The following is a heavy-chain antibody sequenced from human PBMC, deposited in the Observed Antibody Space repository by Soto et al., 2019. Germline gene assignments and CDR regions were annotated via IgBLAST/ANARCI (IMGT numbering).Heavy chain of an antibody. CDR1: GGTIGSYD. D-gene: IGHD4-17*01. V-gene: IGHV4-59*01. Sequence: RCTVAGGTIGSYDGSWIRQPPGKGLEWIGYIYYSGSTNYNPSLKSRVTISVDTSKNQFSLKLSSVTAADTAVYYCARELYGDSDYWGQGTLVTVSS. CDR3: ARELYGDSDY. CDR2: IYYSGST. J-gene: IGHJ4*02.